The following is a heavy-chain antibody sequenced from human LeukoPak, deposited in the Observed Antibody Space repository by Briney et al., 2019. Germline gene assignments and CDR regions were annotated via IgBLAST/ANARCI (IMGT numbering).Heavy chain of an antibody. CDR3: ARDRVEGYFDWPPQDAFDI. CDR1: GYTLTELS. Sequence: ASVKVSCTVSGYTLTELSMHWVRQAPGKGLEWMGGFDPEDGETIYAQKFQGRVTMTEDTSTDTAYMELRSLRSDDTAVYYCARDRVEGYFDWPPQDAFDIWGQGTMVTVSS. J-gene: IGHJ3*02. CDR2: FDPEDGET. V-gene: IGHV1-24*01. D-gene: IGHD3-9*01.